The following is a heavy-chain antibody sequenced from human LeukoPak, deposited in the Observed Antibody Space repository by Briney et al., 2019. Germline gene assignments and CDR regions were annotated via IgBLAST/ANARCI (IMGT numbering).Heavy chain of an antibody. CDR1: GFTLDDYA. V-gene: IGHV3-9*01. J-gene: IGHJ3*02. D-gene: IGHD4-11*01. CDR3: AKVDYTDYESAFDI. Sequence: GGSLRLSCAASGFTLDDYAMHWVRQGPGKGLEWVAGISWNSGSIGYADSVKGQFTISRDNAKNSLYLQMNSLRAEDTALYYCAKVDYTDYESAFDIWGQGTMVTVSS. CDR2: ISWNSGSI.